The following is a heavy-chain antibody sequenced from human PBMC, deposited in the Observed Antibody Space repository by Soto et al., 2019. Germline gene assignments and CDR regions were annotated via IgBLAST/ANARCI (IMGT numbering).Heavy chain of an antibody. D-gene: IGHD2-2*01. CDR3: AKDALGYCISTSCLGPDY. Sequence: GGSLRLSCAASGFTFSSYGMHWVRQAPGKGLEWVAVISFDGSNKYFADSVRGRFTISRDTSKNTLYLQMNSLRAEDTAVYYCAKDALGYCISTSCLGPDYWGQGTLVTVSS. CDR2: ISFDGSNK. V-gene: IGHV3-30*18. J-gene: IGHJ4*02. CDR1: GFTFSSYG.